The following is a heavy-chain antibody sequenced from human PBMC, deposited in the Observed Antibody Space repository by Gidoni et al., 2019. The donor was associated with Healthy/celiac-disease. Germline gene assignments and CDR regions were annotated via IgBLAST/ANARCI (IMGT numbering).Heavy chain of an antibody. CDR3: AVSSPGGHDAFDI. D-gene: IGHD1-26*01. CDR1: GFTLDDYA. V-gene: IGHV3-9*01. CDR2: FSWNCGSI. J-gene: IGHJ3*02. Sequence: EVQLVESEGGLVQPGRSLRLSCAASGFTLDDYAMTWVRQAPGKGLEWVSGFSWNCGSIGYADSVKGRFTISRDTAKNSLYLQMNSLRAEDTALYYCAVSSPGGHDAFDIWGQVTMVPVSS.